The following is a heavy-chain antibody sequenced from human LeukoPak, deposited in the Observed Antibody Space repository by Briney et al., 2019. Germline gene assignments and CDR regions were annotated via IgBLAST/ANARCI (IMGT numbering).Heavy chain of an antibody. CDR1: GGSISSYY. V-gene: IGHV4-39*01. Sequence: SETLSLTCTVSGGSISSYYWGWIRQPPGKGLEWIGSIYYSGSTYYNPSLKSRVTISVDTSKNQFSLKLSSVTAADTAVYYCARLGGGSGSPFFDYWGQGTLVTVSS. CDR3: ARLGGGSGSPFFDY. CDR2: IYYSGST. J-gene: IGHJ4*02. D-gene: IGHD3-10*01.